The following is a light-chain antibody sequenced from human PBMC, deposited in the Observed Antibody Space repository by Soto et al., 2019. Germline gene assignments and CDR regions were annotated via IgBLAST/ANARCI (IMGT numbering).Light chain of an antibody. Sequence: EIVLTQSPGILSLSPGERATLACRASQSISSDHLAWYQQRPGQSPRLLIYGASSRTTGVPDRFSGSGSGTDFTLTISRLESEDFAVYYCQHYRSAPFTFSHGTKVDIK. CDR3: QHYRSAPFT. CDR1: QSISSDH. V-gene: IGKV3-20*01. J-gene: IGKJ3*01. CDR2: GAS.